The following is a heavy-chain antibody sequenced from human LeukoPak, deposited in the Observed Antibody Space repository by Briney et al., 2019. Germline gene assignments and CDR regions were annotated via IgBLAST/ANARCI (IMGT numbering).Heavy chain of an antibody. D-gene: IGHD7-27*01. CDR3: ARASNWVFDY. J-gene: IGHJ4*02. V-gene: IGHV3-66*01. Sequence: GGSLRLSCAASGFTFSSYAMSWVRQAPGKGLEWVSVIYSGDITYYADSVKGRFTISRDNAKNSLYLQMNSLRAEDTAVYYCARASNWVFDYWGQGTLVTVSS. CDR2: IYSGDIT. CDR1: GFTFSSYA.